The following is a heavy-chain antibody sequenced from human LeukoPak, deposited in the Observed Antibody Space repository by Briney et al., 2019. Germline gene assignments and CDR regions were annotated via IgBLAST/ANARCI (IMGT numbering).Heavy chain of an antibody. Sequence: ASVKVSCKASGYTFSNYHIHWVRQAPGQGIEWMGIINPRYGSTTYAQKFQGRVTMTRDMSTSTVYMELSSLRSEDTAVYYCAREEARDGSTGYYFDYWGQGTLLTVSS. D-gene: IGHD5-24*01. CDR2: INPRYGST. V-gene: IGHV1-46*01. J-gene: IGHJ4*02. CDR1: GYTFSNYH. CDR3: AREEARDGSTGYYFDY.